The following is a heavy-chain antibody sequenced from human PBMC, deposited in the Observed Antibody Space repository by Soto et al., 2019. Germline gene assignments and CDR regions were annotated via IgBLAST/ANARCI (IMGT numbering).Heavy chain of an antibody. J-gene: IGHJ4*02. CDR1: GGTFSSYA. CDR2: IIPIFGTA. D-gene: IGHD3-10*01. Sequence: QVQLVQSGAEVKKPGSSVKVSCKASGGTFSSYAISWVRQAPGQELEWMGGIIPIFGTANYAQKFQGRVTITADESTSTAYMELSSLRSEDTAVYYCARSYYYGSGSYVPRYFDYWGQGTLVTVSS. V-gene: IGHV1-69*01. CDR3: ARSYYYGSGSYVPRYFDY.